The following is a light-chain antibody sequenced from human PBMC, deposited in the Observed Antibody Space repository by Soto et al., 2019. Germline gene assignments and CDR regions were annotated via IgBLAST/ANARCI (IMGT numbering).Light chain of an antibody. Sequence: DIVMTQSPLSLPVTPGEPAFISCRSSQSLLHSNGYNYLDWYLQKPGQSPQLLIYLGSNRASGVPDRFSGSGSGTDFTLKISRVEAGDVGVYYCMQAIQTPPTFGGGTKVDIK. J-gene: IGKJ4*01. CDR2: LGS. CDR1: QSLLHSNGYNY. V-gene: IGKV2-28*01. CDR3: MQAIQTPPT.